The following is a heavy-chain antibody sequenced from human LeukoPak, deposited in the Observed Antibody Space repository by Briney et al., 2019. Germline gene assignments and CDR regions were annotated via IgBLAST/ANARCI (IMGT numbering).Heavy chain of an antibody. CDR3: ARIGSGWYENYYYYMDV. J-gene: IGHJ6*03. CDR1: GGSISSYY. D-gene: IGHD6-19*01. V-gene: IGHV4-59*01. Sequence: SETLSLTCTVSGGSISSYYWSWIRQPPGKGLEWIGYIYYSGSTNYNPSLKSRVTISVDTSKNQFSLKLSSVTAADTAVYYCARIGSGWYENYYYYMDVWGKGTTVTISS. CDR2: IYYSGST.